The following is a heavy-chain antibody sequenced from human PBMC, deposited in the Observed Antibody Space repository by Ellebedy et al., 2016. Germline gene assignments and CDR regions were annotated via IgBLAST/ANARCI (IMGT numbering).Heavy chain of an antibody. CDR2: IYSGGNT. CDR1: GFIVSSNY. CDR3: ARGVGGTSLNWFDP. V-gene: IGHV3-66*01. Sequence: GESLKISXAASGFIVSSNYMSWVRQAPGKGLEWVSVIYSGGNTYYADSMKGRFTISRDNDKNSLSLQMNSLRAEDTAVYYCARGVGGTSLNWFDPWGQGTLVTVSS. J-gene: IGHJ5*02. D-gene: IGHD3-16*01.